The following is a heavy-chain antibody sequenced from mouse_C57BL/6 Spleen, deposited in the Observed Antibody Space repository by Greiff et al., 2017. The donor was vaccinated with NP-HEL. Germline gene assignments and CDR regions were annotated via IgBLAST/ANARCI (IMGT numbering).Heavy chain of an antibody. CDR2: IDPSDSYT. Sequence: QVQLQQPGAELVRPGTSVKLSCKASGYTFTSYWMHWVKQRPGQGLEWIGVIDPSDSYTNYNQKFKGKATLTVDTSSSTAYMQLSSLTSEDSAVYYGARPRTYYFDDWGQGTTLTVSS. CDR3: ARPRTYYFDD. V-gene: IGHV1-59*01. D-gene: IGHD2-14*01. J-gene: IGHJ2*01. CDR1: GYTFTSYW.